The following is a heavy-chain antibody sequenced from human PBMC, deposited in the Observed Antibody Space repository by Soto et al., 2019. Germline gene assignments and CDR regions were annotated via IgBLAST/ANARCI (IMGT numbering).Heavy chain of an antibody. CDR2: ISSDVVNY. J-gene: IGHJ4*02. CDR3: ARGRAWTPEGLGY. Sequence: QVQLVESGGGVVQPGRSLRLSCAASGFTFSSFAMHWVRQAPGKGLEWLAVISSDVVNYYYAESVKGRFTISRDNSKNTLYLQMNSLRTVYTAVYYCARGRAWTPEGLGYWGQGTLVTVSS. V-gene: IGHV3-30-3*01. CDR1: GFTFSSFA. D-gene: IGHD2-15*01.